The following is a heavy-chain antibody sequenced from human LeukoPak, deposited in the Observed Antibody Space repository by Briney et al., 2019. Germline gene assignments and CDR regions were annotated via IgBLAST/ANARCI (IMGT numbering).Heavy chain of an antibody. V-gene: IGHV1-18*01. Sequence: GASVQVSCKASGYTFTSYGISWVRQAPGQGLEWMGWISAYNGNTNYAQKLQGRVTMTTDTSTRTAYMELRRLRSDDTAVYYCARVDFWSGYPDYWGQGTLVTVSS. CDR2: ISAYNGNT. CDR3: ARVDFWSGYPDY. J-gene: IGHJ4*02. CDR1: GYTFTSYG. D-gene: IGHD3-3*01.